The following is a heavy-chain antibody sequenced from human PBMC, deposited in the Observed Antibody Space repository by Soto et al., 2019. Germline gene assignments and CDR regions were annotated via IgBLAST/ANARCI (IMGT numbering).Heavy chain of an antibody. CDR2: ISSSSSTI. V-gene: IGHV3-48*01. J-gene: IGHJ6*02. D-gene: IGHD3-9*01. CDR1: GFTFSSYS. CDR3: ARDFSYDILTGYYISYYYGMDV. Sequence: PGGSLRLSCAASGFTFSSYSMNWVRQAPGKGLEWVSYISSSSSTIYYADSVKGRFTISRDNAKNSLYLQMNSLRAEDTAVYYCARDFSYDILTGYYISYYYGMDVWGQGTTVTVSS.